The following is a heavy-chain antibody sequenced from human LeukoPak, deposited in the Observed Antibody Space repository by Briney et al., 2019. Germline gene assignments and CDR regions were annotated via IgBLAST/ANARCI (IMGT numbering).Heavy chain of an antibody. CDR2: IRYDESNK. CDR3: ATMQWLEGVDWFDP. Sequence: GGSLRLSCAASGFIFSNYGMHWVRQAPGKGLEWVAFIRYDESNKFYADSVKGRFTISRDNSKSILFLQMNSLRAEDTAVYYCATMQWLEGVDWFDPWGQGTLVTVSS. CDR1: GFIFSNYG. D-gene: IGHD6-19*01. V-gene: IGHV3-30*02. J-gene: IGHJ5*02.